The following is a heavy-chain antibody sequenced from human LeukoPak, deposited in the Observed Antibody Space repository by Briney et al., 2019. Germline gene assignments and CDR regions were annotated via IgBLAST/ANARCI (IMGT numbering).Heavy chain of an antibody. J-gene: IGHJ4*02. V-gene: IGHV4-4*07. CDR3: ARDRNRYTYGHVGFDY. CDR2: IYTSGST. Sequence: PSETLSLTCTVSGGSISSYYWSWIRQPAGEGLEWIGRIYTSGSTNYNPSLKSRVTISVDTSKNQFSLKLNSVTAADTAVYYCARDRNRYTYGHVGFDYWGQGTLVTVSS. D-gene: IGHD5-18*01. CDR1: GGSISSYY.